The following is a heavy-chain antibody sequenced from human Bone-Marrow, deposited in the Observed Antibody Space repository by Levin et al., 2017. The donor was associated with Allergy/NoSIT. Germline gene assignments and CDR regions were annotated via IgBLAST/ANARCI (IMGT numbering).Heavy chain of an antibody. CDR2: INPNSGGT. D-gene: IGHD2-21*02. CDR3: ARGGDKQAHDYYYYGMDV. CDR1: GYTFTGYY. Sequence: GGSLRLSCKASGYTFTGYYMHWVRQAPGQGLEWMGWINPNSGGTNYAQKFQGWVTMTRDTSISTAYMELSRLRSDDTAVYYCARGGDKQAHDYYYYGMDVWGQGTTVTVSS. J-gene: IGHJ6*02. V-gene: IGHV1-2*04.